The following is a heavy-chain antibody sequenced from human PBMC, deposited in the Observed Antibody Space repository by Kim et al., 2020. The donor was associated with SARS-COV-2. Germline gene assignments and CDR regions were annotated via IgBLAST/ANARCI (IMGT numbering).Heavy chain of an antibody. J-gene: IGHJ4*02. Sequence: GGSLRLSCAASGFTFSDYYMSWIRQAPGKGLEWVSYISSSSSYTNYADSVKGRFTISRDNAKNSLYLQMNSLRAEDTAVYYCARDQLAYDILTGYYHYFDYWGQGTLVTVSS. CDR3: ARDQLAYDILTGYYHYFDY. D-gene: IGHD3-9*01. CDR2: ISSSSSYT. CDR1: GFTFSDYY. V-gene: IGHV3-11*05.